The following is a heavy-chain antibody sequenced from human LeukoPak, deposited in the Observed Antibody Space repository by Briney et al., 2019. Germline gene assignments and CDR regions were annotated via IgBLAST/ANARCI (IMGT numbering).Heavy chain of an antibody. CDR3: AREGAPHYGDSPISFDI. CDR1: GGSISSSSYY. J-gene: IGHJ3*02. CDR2: IYYSGSP. D-gene: IGHD1-26*01. V-gene: IGHV4-39*07. Sequence: PSETLSLTCTVSGGSISSSSYYWGWIRQPPGKGLEWIGSIYYSGSPYYNPSLKSRVTISVDTSKSRFSLKLSSVTAADTAVYYCAREGAPHYGDSPISFDIWGQGTMVTVSS.